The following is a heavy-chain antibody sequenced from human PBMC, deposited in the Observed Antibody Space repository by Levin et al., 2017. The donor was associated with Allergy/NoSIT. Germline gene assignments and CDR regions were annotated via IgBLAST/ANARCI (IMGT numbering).Heavy chain of an antibody. CDR1: GFIFRNYA. D-gene: IGHD2-8*01. CDR2: LSGYSGET. Sequence: GASVKVSCSASGFIFRNYAMSWVRRTPENGLEWVSALSGYSGETHYADSVKGRFAISRDNFKNTLYLQMNSLRPEDTATYYCVKGLAELGVHYYGLDVWGLGTTVTVS. V-gene: IGHV3-23*01. CDR3: VKGLAELGVHYYGLDV. J-gene: IGHJ6*02.